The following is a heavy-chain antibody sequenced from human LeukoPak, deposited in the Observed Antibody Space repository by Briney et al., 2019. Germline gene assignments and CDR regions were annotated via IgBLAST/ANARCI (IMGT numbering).Heavy chain of an antibody. CDR2: INHSGST. CDR3: ALVVTAIVY. V-gene: IGHV4-34*01. Sequence: SETLSLTCAVYGGSFSGYYWSWIRQPPGKGLEWIGEINHSGSTNYNPSLKSRVTISVDTSKNQFSLKLSSVTAADTAVYYCALVVTAIVYWGQGTLVTVPS. D-gene: IGHD2-21*02. J-gene: IGHJ4*02. CDR1: GGSFSGYY.